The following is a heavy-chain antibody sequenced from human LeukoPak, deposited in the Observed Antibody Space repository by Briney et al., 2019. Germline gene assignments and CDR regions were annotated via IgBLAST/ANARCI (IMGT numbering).Heavy chain of an antibody. D-gene: IGHD6-13*01. CDR3: ARGHSSSWYYFDY. CDR1: GGSISSTNYY. Sequence: SETLSLTCTVSGGSISSTNYYWGWIRQPPGKGLEWIGGLYSGGSTYYNPSLKSRVTISVDTSKNQFALRVSSVTAADTAVYYCARGHSSSWYYFDYWGQGTLVTVSS. V-gene: IGHV4-39*06. CDR2: LYSGGST. J-gene: IGHJ4*02.